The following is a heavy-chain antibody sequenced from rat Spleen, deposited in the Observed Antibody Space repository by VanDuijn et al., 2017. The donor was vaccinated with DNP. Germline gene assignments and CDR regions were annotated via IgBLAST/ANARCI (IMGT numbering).Heavy chain of an antibody. V-gene: IGHV5-58*01. CDR1: GFTFRNSG. Sequence: EVQLVESGGGLVQPGRSLKLSCAASGFTFRNSGMHWIRQAQGKGLEWVSSINTDGGSTYYLDSVKGRFTISRDNAENTVYLQMNSLRSEDTATYYCANYDGSYGGPAYWGQGTLVTVSS. CDR3: ANYDGSYGGPAY. D-gene: IGHD1-12*02. CDR2: INTDGGST. J-gene: IGHJ3*01.